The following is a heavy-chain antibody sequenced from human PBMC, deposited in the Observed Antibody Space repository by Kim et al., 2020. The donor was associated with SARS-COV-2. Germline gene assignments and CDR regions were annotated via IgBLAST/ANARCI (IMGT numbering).Heavy chain of an antibody. Sequence: GGSLRLSCAASGFTFDDYAMHWVRQAPGKGLEWVSGISWNSGSIGYADSVKGRFTLSRDNAKNSLYLQMNSLRAEDTALYYCAKDKEQWLVQNWFDPWGQGTLVTVSS. D-gene: IGHD6-19*01. CDR1: GFTFDDYA. CDR3: AKDKEQWLVQNWFDP. CDR2: ISWNSGSI. V-gene: IGHV3-9*01. J-gene: IGHJ5*02.